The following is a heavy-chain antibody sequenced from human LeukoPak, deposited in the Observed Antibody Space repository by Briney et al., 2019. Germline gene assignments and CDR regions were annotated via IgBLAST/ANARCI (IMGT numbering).Heavy chain of an antibody. CDR3: ARDWPVYCSSTSCSNDY. Sequence: GGSLRLSCAASGFTFSSYSMNWVRQAPGKGLEWVSSISSSSSYIYYADSVKGRFTISRDNAKNSLYLQMNSPRAEDTAVYYCARDWPVYCSSTSCSNDYWGQGTLVTVSS. J-gene: IGHJ4*02. CDR1: GFTFSSYS. D-gene: IGHD2-2*01. V-gene: IGHV3-21*01. CDR2: ISSSSSYI.